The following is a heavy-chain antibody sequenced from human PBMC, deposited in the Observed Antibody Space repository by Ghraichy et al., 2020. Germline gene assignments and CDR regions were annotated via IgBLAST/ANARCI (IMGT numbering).Heavy chain of an antibody. CDR3: AKNPGYQLARAPYFDY. Sequence: GESLNISCAASGFTFSGYAMSWVRQAPGKGLEWVSAISGSGSSTYYADSVKGRFTISRDNSKNTLYLQMSYLRAEDTAVYYCAKNPGYQLARAPYFDYWGQGTLVTVSS. J-gene: IGHJ4*02. CDR1: GFTFSGYA. CDR2: ISGSGSST. V-gene: IGHV3-23*01. D-gene: IGHD2-2*01.